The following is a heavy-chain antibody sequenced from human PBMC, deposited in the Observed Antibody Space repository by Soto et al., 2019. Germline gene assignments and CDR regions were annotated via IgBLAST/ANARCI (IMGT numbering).Heavy chain of an antibody. V-gene: IGHV5-10-1*01. CDR1: GYSFTSYS. CDR3: ARHVAEYQLLWYYGMDV. Sequence: VESLTISCKGSGYSFTSYSIICVLQMPGKRLEWIGRIDPIDSYTDYSPSFQGHVTISADRSISTAYLQWRSLKASDTAMYYCARHVAEYQLLWYYGMDVWGRGTTFTVSS. D-gene: IGHD2-2*01. CDR2: IDPIDSYT. J-gene: IGHJ6*01.